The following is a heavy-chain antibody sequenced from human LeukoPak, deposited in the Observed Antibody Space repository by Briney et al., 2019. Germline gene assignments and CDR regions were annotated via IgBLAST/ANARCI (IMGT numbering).Heavy chain of an antibody. V-gene: IGHV1-8*01. CDR2: MNPNTGNT. CDR1: GYTFTSYD. J-gene: IGHJ6*03. Sequence: GASVKVSCKASGYTFTSYDINWVRQAPGQGLEWMGWMNPNTGNTGYAQKFQGRVTMTRNTSISTAYMELSSLRSEDTAVYYCARESVLEWLFSNYYYYYMDVWGKGTTVTVSS. D-gene: IGHD3-3*01. CDR3: ARESVLEWLFSNYYYYYMDV.